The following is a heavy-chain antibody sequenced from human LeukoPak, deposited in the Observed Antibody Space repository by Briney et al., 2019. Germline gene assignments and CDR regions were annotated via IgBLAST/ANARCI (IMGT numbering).Heavy chain of an antibody. CDR2: ISNSGYGT. Sequence: GGSLRLSCAPSGFTFSIYAMIWVRQAPGKGLEWVSAISNSGYGTYYADSVKGRFTISRDNSKNTLYPQMNSLRAEDTAVYYCAKLDSGSYSDYWGQGTLVTVSS. V-gene: IGHV3-23*01. CDR1: GFTFSIYA. D-gene: IGHD1-26*01. J-gene: IGHJ4*02. CDR3: AKLDSGSYSDY.